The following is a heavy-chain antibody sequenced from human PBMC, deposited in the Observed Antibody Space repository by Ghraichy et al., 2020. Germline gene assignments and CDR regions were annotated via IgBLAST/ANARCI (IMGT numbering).Heavy chain of an antibody. CDR3: AGRIGGEPPPNFDY. CDR1: GFTVRNNY. V-gene: IGHV3-53*01. J-gene: IGHJ4*02. D-gene: IGHD3-10*01. CDR2: IYSGGNT. Sequence: GESLNISCAASGFTVRNNYMSWVRQAPGKGLEWVSVIYSGGNTYYADSVKGRFTISRDNSKNTLHLQMNSLRAEDTAVYYCAGRIGGEPPPNFDYWGQGTLVTVSS.